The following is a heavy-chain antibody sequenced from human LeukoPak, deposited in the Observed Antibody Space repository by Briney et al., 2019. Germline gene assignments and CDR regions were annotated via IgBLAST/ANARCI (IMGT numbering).Heavy chain of an antibody. J-gene: IGHJ5*02. V-gene: IGHV4-59*01. CDR3: ARGVRWFGELSDWFDP. D-gene: IGHD3-10*01. CDR1: GGSISSYY. Sequence: PSETLSLTCTVSGGSISSYYWSWIRQPPGKGLEWIGYIHYSGSTNYNPSLKSRVTISVDTSKNQFSLKLSSVTAADTAVYYCARGVRWFGELSDWFDPWGQGTLVTVSS. CDR2: IHYSGST.